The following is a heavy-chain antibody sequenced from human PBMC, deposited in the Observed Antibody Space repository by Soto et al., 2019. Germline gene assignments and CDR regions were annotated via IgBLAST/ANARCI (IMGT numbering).Heavy chain of an antibody. J-gene: IGHJ2*01. Sequence: EVQLVESGGGLVQPGGSLRLSCAASGFTFSSYDMHWVRQATGKGLEWVSLIGTAGDTYYPGSVKGRFTISRENAQNSLYLQMNSLRAGDTAVYYCVRGGVEYSGYDFSLWGRGTLVTVSS. D-gene: IGHD5-12*01. CDR3: VRGGVEYSGYDFSL. CDR2: IGTAGDT. CDR1: GFTFSSYD. V-gene: IGHV3-13*04.